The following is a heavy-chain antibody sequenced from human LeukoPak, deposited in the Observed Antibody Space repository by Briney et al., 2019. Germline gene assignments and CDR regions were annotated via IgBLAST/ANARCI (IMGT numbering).Heavy chain of an antibody. CDR1: GYTFTSYY. V-gene: IGHV1-46*01. CDR3: AREPHVLRYFDRDRGWFDP. D-gene: IGHD3-9*01. J-gene: IGHJ5*02. CDR2: INPSGGST. Sequence: ASVKVSCKASGYTFTSYYMHWVRQAPGQGLEWMGIINPSGGSTSYAQKFQGRVTMTRDTSTSTVYMELSSLRSEDTAVYYCAREPHVLRYFDRDRGWFDPWGQGTLVTVSS.